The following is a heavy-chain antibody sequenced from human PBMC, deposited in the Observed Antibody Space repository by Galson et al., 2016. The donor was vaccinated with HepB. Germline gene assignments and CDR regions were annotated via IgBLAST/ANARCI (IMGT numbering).Heavy chain of an antibody. J-gene: IGHJ6*02. D-gene: IGHD2-21*01. CDR1: GFTVNDHA. CDR2: INWNSDRI. V-gene: IGHV3-9*01. Sequence: SLRLSCAGSGFTVNDHAMHWVRQAPGKGLEWVSGINWNSDRIGYAESVKGRFTISRDNAKKSLYLKMNGLRDEDTSLYYFTKDIRAGGADVWGQGATVTV. CDR3: TKDIRAGGADV.